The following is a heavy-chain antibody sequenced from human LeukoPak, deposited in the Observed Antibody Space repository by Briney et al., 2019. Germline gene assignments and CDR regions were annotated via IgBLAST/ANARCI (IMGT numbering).Heavy chain of an antibody. Sequence: GASVKVSCKASGYTFTSYAMNWVRQAPGQGLEWMGWINPNSGGTNYAQKFQGRVTMTRDTSISTAYMELSRLRSDDTAVYYCARDLVAGYYMDVWGKGTTVTVSS. CDR1: GYTFTSYA. J-gene: IGHJ6*03. CDR2: INPNSGGT. CDR3: ARDLVAGYYMDV. D-gene: IGHD2-8*02. V-gene: IGHV1-2*02.